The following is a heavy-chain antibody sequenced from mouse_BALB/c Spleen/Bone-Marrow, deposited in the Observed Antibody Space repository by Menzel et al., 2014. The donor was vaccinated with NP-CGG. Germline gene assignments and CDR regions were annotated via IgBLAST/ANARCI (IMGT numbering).Heavy chain of an antibody. CDR2: IWAGGST. J-gene: IGHJ4*01. CDR1: GFSLTSYG. Sequence: VQLQQSGPGLVSPSQSLSIPCTVSGFSLTSYGVHWVRQPPGKGLEWLGVIWAGGSTNYNSALMSRLSISKGDSKSQVFLKMNSLQTDDTAMYYCARDWLRRAMDYWGQGTSVTVSS. CDR3: ARDWLRRAMDY. D-gene: IGHD2-2*01. V-gene: IGHV2-9*02.